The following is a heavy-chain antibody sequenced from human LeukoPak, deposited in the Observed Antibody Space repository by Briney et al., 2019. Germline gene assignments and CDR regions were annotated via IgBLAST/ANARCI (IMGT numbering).Heavy chain of an antibody. CDR3: ARQMYYYDSSGYEYFQH. J-gene: IGHJ1*01. Sequence: SETLSLTCTVSGGSISSSSYYWGWIRQPPGKGLEWIGSIYYSGSTYYNPSLKSRVTISVETSKNQFSLKLSSVTAADTAVYYCARQMYYYDSSGYEYFQHWGLGTLVTVSS. D-gene: IGHD3-22*01. CDR1: GGSISSSSYY. V-gene: IGHV4-39*01. CDR2: IYYSGST.